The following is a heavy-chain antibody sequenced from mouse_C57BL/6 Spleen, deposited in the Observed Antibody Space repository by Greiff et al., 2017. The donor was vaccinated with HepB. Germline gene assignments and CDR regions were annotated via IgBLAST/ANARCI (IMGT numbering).Heavy chain of an antibody. CDR1: GYTFTSYW. V-gene: IGHV1-62-3*01. D-gene: IGHD2-4*01. J-gene: IGHJ3*01. CDR2: IDPNSGGT. Sequence: VKLQQPGAELVKPGASVKLSCKASGYTFTSYWMHWVKQRPGQGLEWIGRIDPNSGGTKYNEKFKSKATLTVDKPSSTAYMQLSSLTSEDSAVYYCATGGNYGFAYWGQGTLVTVSA. CDR3: ATGGNYGFAY.